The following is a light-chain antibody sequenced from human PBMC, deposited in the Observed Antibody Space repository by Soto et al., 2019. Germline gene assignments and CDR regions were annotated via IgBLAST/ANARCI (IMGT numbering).Light chain of an antibody. J-gene: IGLJ1*01. CDR1: SSDVGGYNY. CDR3: CSYAGSYV. V-gene: IGLV2-11*01. Sequence: QSVLTQPRSVSGSPGQSVTISCTGTSSDVGGYNYVSWYQQHPGKAPKLMIYDVSKRPSGVPDRFSGSKSGNTASLTISGLQAEDEADYYCCSYAGSYVFGNGKKVIV. CDR2: DVS.